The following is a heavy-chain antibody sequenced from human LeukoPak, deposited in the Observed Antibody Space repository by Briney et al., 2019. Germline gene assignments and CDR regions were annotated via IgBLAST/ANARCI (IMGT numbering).Heavy chain of an antibody. CDR1: GGSISSYY. J-gene: IGHJ5*02. CDR3: ARGEYQLLYGLFDP. Sequence: PSETLSLTCTVSGGSISSYYWSWIRQPPVKGLEWIGYIYYSGSTNYNPSLKSRVTLSVDTSKNQFSLKLSPVTAADTPVYYCARGEYQLLYGLFDPWGQGTLVTLSS. V-gene: IGHV4-59*01. D-gene: IGHD2-2*02. CDR2: IYYSGST.